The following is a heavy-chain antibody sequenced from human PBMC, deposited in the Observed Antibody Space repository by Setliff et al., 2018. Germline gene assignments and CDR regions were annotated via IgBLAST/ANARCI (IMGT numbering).Heavy chain of an antibody. Sequence: GESLKLSCAASGFTFSTYSMSWVRQAPGKGLEWVSRITGSGGGTYYADSVKGRFTISRDNSKNTVYLQMNNLRAEDTAVYYCAKGLRSGSTTQPFDWGQGTLVTVSS. CDR1: GFTFSTYS. CDR3: AKGLRSGSTTQPFD. V-gene: IGHV3-23*01. D-gene: IGHD1-26*01. J-gene: IGHJ4*02. CDR2: ITGSGGGT.